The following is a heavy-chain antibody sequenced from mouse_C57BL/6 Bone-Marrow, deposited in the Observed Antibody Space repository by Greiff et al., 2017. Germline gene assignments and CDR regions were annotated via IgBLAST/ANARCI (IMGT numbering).Heavy chain of an antibody. CDR2: IDPNSGGT. D-gene: IGHD2-1*01. J-gene: IGHJ4*01. CDR1: GYTFTSYW. V-gene: IGHV1-72*01. Sequence: VKLQQPGAELVKPGASVKLSCKASGYTFTSYWMHWVKQRPGRGLEWIGRIDPNSGGTTYNEKFKSKATLTVDKPSSTAYMPLSSLTSEDSAVYYCARDPGIYFDYAMDYWGQGTSVTVSS. CDR3: ARDPGIYFDYAMDY.